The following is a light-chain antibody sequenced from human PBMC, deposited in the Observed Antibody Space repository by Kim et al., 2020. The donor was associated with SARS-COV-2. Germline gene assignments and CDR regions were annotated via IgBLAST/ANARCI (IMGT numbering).Light chain of an antibody. V-gene: IGKV1-33*01. CDR3: QQYQNLPRS. J-gene: IGKJ2*03. CDR2: DVS. Sequence: SVSVGDRVTSTCQASQDIRNYLGWYQQKPGKAPKLLIYDVSNLETGVPSRFSGSGSGTHFTFTISNLQPEDFAIYYCQQYQNLPRSFGQGTKLEIK. CDR1: QDIRNY.